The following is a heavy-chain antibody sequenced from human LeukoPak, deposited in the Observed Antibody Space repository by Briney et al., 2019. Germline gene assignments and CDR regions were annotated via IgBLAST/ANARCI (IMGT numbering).Heavy chain of an antibody. J-gene: IGHJ4*02. CDR1: GFRFSSYE. CDR2: IGNTGRTI. D-gene: IGHD1-14*01. Sequence: TGGSLRLSCAASGFRFSSYEMNWVRQAPGRGLEWVSYIGNTGRTIYYVYSVKGRFTVSRDNAKNSLYLQMNSLRAEDTAIYYCVRGDRYFFDYWGQGTLVTVSS. V-gene: IGHV3-48*03. CDR3: VRGDRYFFDY.